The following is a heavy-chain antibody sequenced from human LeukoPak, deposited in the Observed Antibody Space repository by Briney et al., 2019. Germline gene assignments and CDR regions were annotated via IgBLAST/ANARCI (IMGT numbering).Heavy chain of an antibody. V-gene: IGHV4-59*08. CDR1: GGSLSSYY. CDR3: AIFPLNYAEYYFDY. CDR2: IYYRGST. J-gene: IGHJ4*02. D-gene: IGHD2-2*01. Sequence: SETLSLPCTVSGGSLSSYYWSWLSQSPGKGLEWIGYIYYRGSTSYSPSLKSRVTISVDTSKNQFSLKLRTVTAADTAVYYCAIFPLNYAEYYFDYWGQGSLVTVSS.